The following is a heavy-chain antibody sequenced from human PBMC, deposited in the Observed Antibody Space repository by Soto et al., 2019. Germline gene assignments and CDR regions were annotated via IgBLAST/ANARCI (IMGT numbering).Heavy chain of an antibody. CDR2: IIPIVGTA. CDR3: ARIPPDYYDSSGYQFYYYYGMDV. Sequence: QVQLVQSGAEVKKPGSSVKVSCKASGGTFSSYAISWVRQAPGQGLEWMGGIIPIVGTANYAQKFQGRVTITADKSTSTAYMELSSLRSEDTAVYYCARIPPDYYDSSGYQFYYYYGMDVWGQGTTVTVSS. J-gene: IGHJ6*02. CDR1: GGTFSSYA. D-gene: IGHD3-22*01. V-gene: IGHV1-69*06.